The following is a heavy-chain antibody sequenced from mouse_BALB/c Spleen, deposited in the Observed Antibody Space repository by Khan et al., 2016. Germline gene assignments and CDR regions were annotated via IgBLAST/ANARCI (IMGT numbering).Heavy chain of an antibody. Sequence: QIQLVQSGPELKKPGETVKISCKASGYTFTDYSMHWVKQAPGKGLKWMGWINTETGEPTYADDFKGRFAFSLETSASTAYLQINNLKNEDTATYFGARGYYGYKAYWGQGTLVTVSA. CDR3: ARGYYGYKAY. CDR1: GYTFTDYS. CDR2: INTETGEP. J-gene: IGHJ3*01. V-gene: IGHV9-2-1*01. D-gene: IGHD1-2*01.